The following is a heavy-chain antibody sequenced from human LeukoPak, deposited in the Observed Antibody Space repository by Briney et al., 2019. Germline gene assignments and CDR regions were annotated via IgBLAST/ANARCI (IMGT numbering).Heavy chain of an antibody. J-gene: IGHJ6*02. CDR2: INPNSGGT. CDR3: ARDGPLRYFDWALSYYYYYGMDV. V-gene: IGHV1-2*02. Sequence: ASVKVSCKASGYTFTGYYMHWVRQAPGQGLEWMGWINPNSGGTNYAQKFQGRVTMTRDTSISTAYMELSRLRSDDTAVYYCARDGPLRYFDWALSYYYYYGMDVWAKGPRSPSP. CDR1: GYTFTGYY. D-gene: IGHD3-9*01.